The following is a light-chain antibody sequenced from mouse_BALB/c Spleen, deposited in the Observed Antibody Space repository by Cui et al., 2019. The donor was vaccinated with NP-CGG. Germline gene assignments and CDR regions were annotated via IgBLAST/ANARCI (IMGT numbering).Light chain of an antibody. CDR1: TGTVTTSNY. Sequence: QSVVPQESAATTSPGEPVTLTCRSSTGTVTTSNYANLVQEKPDHLFTGLIGGTNNRAPGVPARFSGSLIGDKAALTITGAQTEDEAIYFCALWYSNHWVFGGGTKLTVL. J-gene: IGLJ1*01. CDR3: ALWYSNHWV. CDR2: GTN. V-gene: IGLV1*01.